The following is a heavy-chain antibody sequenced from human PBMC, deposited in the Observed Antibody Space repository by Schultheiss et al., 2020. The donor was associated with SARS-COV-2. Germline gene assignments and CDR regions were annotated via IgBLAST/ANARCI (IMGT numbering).Heavy chain of an antibody. CDR3: ARDSTYCSGDCSFDY. J-gene: IGHJ4*02. Sequence: GGSLRLSCAASGFSFSTYDMHWVRQATGKGLEWVAVIWYDGSNKYYTDSVKGRFTISRDNSKNTLYLQMNSLRAEDTAIYYCARDSTYCSGDCSFDYWGQGTLVTVSS. CDR2: IWYDGSNK. D-gene: IGHD2-21*02. CDR1: GFSFSTYD. V-gene: IGHV3-33*08.